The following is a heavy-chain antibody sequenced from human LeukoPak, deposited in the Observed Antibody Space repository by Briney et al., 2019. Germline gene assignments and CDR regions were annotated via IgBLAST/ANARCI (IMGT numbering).Heavy chain of an antibody. CDR2: IYYSGST. CDR1: GGSISSGGYY. CDR3: ARDVYYDFWSGPPYYYYYGMDV. Sequence: SQTLSLTCTVSGGSISSGGYYWSWIRQHPGKGLAWIGYIYYSGSTYYNPSLKSRVTISVDTSKNQFSLKLSSVTAADTAVYYCARDVYYDFWSGPPYYYYYGMDVWGQGTTVTVSS. J-gene: IGHJ6*02. D-gene: IGHD3-3*01. V-gene: IGHV4-31*03.